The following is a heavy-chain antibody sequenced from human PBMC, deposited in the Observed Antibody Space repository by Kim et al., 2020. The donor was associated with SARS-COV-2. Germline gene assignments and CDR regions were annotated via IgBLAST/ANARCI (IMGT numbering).Heavy chain of an antibody. J-gene: IGHJ4*02. CDR2: INHSGST. CDR1: GGSFSDYP. Sequence: SETLSLTCAAYGGSFSDYPWRWVRQSPGKGLEWIGQINHSGSTKYNPSLKSRVTISVDAYRKQFSLKLTSVTAADTAVYYCARGVPGYWGQGSLVTVSS. V-gene: IGHV4-34*01. CDR3: ARGVPGY.